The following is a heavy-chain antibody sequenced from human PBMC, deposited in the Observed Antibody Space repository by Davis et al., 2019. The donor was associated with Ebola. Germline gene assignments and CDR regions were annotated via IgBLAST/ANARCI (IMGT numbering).Heavy chain of an antibody. V-gene: IGHV3-21*01. CDR1: GFTFNDHS. D-gene: IGHD1-26*01. CDR2: ISSSSSAR. CDR3: LRDAVVKGYQELLRPRCMDV. Sequence: GESLKISCVVSGFTFNDHSMNWVRQAPGKGLEWVSSISSSSSARRYADSVKGRFTISRDNAKKTLYLQMNSLRAEDTAIYYCLRDAVVKGYQELLRPRCMDVWGQGTTVIVSS. J-gene: IGHJ6*02.